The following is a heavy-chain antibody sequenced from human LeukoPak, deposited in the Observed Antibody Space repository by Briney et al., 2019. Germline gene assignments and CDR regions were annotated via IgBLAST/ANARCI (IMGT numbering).Heavy chain of an antibody. Sequence: PGGSLRLSCAASGFTFSSYWMHWGRQAPGKRLQWVANINPDGSEKNYVDSVKGRFTISRDNAKNSLYLQMNSLRAEDTAVYYCARDGIGAYFESSAYYHYNTFDYWGQGALVTVSS. CDR1: GFTFSSYW. J-gene: IGHJ4*02. CDR3: ARDGIGAYFESSAYYHYNTFDY. V-gene: IGHV3-7*01. CDR2: INPDGSEK. D-gene: IGHD3-22*01.